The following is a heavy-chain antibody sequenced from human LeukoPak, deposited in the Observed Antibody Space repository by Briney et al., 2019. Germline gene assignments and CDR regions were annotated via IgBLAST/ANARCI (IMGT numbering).Heavy chain of an antibody. V-gene: IGHV4-4*09. CDR2: GST. CDR3: ATLFGVVPTYYYYYYGMDV. J-gene: IGHJ6*02. D-gene: IGHD3-3*01. Sequence: GSTNYNPSLKSRVTISVDTSKNQFSLKLSSVTAADTAVYYCATLFGVVPTYYYYYYGMDVWGQGTTVTVSS.